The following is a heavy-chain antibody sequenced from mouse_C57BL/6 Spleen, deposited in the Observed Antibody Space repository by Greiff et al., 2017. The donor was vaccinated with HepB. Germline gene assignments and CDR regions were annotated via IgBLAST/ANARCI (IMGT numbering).Heavy chain of an antibody. CDR3: ARGGTDY. CDR1: GYAFSSSW. Sequence: VQLKESGPELVKPGASVKISCKASGYAFSSSWMNWVKQRPGKGLEWIGRIYPGDGDTNYNGKFKGKATLTADKSSSTAYMQLSSLTSEDSAVYFCARGGTDYWGQGTTLTVSS. V-gene: IGHV1-82*01. D-gene: IGHD4-1*01. J-gene: IGHJ2*01. CDR2: IYPGDGDT.